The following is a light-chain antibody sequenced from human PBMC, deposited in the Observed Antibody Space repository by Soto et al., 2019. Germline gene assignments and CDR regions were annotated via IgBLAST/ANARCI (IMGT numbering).Light chain of an antibody. V-gene: IGKV1-27*01. CDR1: QGISNY. CDR3: QHLRTYPFS. Sequence: DIHMTQSPSFLSASVGASVTITCLANQGISNYLAWYQQKPGKVPKLLIYAASTLQSGVPSRFSGSGSGTDFTLTINNLQAEDFATYYCQHLRTYPFSFGQGTKVDIK. CDR2: AAS. J-gene: IGKJ2*03.